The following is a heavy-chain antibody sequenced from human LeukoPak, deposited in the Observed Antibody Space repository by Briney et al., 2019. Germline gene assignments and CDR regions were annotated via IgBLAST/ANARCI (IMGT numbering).Heavy chain of an antibody. CDR1: GYTFTSYG. CDR2: ISAYNGNT. J-gene: IGHJ6*03. CDR3: ARLSSMSYYYMDV. Sequence: GGSVKVSCMASGYTFTSYGVSWVRQAPGQGLEWMGWISAYNGNTNYAQKLQGRVTMTTDTSTSTAYMELRSLRSDDTAVYYCARLSSMSYYYMDVWGKGTTVTVSS. V-gene: IGHV1-18*01. D-gene: IGHD6-13*01.